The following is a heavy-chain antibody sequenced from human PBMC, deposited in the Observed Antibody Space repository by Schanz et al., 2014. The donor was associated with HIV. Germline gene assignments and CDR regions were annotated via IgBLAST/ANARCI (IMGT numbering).Heavy chain of an antibody. J-gene: IGHJ6*02. CDR2: IWYDGSNK. V-gene: IGHV3-33*01. Sequence: VQLVESGGGLVQPGGSLRLSCAASGFTFSSYGIHWVRQAPGKGLEWVAVIWYDGSNKYYADSVKGRFTISRDNSKNTLYLQMNSLRAEDTAVYYCARRSTPGGYYGMDVWGQGTTVTVSS. D-gene: IGHD2-15*01. CDR3: ARRSTPGGYYGMDV. CDR1: GFTFSSYG.